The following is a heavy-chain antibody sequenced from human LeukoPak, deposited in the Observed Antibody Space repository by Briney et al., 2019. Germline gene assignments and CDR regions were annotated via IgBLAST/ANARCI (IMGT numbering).Heavy chain of an antibody. CDR1: GGTFSSYA. V-gene: IGHV1-69*05. D-gene: IGHD6-19*01. J-gene: IGHJ4*02. CDR3: ARDEHPGIAVAGRSYDPIDY. Sequence: SVKVSCKASGGTFSSYAISWVRQAPGQGLEWMGGIIPIFGTANYAQKFQGRVTITTDESTSTAYMELSSLRSEDTAVYYCARDEHPGIAVAGRSYDPIDYWGQGTLVTVSS. CDR2: IIPIFGTA.